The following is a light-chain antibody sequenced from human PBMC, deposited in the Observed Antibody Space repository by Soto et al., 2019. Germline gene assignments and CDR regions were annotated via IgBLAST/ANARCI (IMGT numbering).Light chain of an antibody. CDR3: QQYGYSPIT. J-gene: IGKJ5*01. CDR1: RSVTNNY. CDR2: GAS. V-gene: IGKV3-20*01. Sequence: EIVLTQSPGTLSLSPGERATLSCRASRSVTNNYLAWYQQKPGQAPRLLIYGASSRATGIADRFSGSGSGTDFTLTISRLEPEDFALYYCQQYGYSPITFGQGTRLEIK.